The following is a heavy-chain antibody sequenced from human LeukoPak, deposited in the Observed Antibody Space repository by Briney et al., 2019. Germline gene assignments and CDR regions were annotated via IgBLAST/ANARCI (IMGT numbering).Heavy chain of an antibody. CDR1: GFTFSSYS. CDR2: ISSSSSYI. V-gene: IGHV3-21*01. CDR3: ARHQDGYNYDYYYYMDV. D-gene: IGHD5-24*01. Sequence: GGSLRLSCAASGFTFSSYSMNWVRQAPGKGLEWVSSISSSSSYIYYADSVKGRFTISRDNAKNSLYLQMNSLRAEDTAVYYCARHQDGYNYDYYYYMDVWGKGTTVTVSS. J-gene: IGHJ6*03.